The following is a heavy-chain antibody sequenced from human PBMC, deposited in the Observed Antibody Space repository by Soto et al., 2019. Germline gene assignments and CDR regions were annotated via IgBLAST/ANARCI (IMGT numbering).Heavy chain of an antibody. V-gene: IGHV4-31*03. CDR2: IYYSGST. CDR1: GGSISSGGYY. D-gene: IGHD5-12*01. J-gene: IGHJ4*02. CDR3: ARESGYDSYYFDY. Sequence: QVQLQESGPGLVKPSQTLSLTCTVSGGSISSGGYYWSWLRQHPGKGLEWIGYIYYSGSTYSNPSLKSRVTISVDTSKNQFSLKLSSVTAANTAVYYCARESGYDSYYFDYWGQGTLVTVSS.